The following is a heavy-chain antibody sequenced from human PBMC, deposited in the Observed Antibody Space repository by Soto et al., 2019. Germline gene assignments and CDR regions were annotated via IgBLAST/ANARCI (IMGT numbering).Heavy chain of an antibody. CDR3: ARQFDSDTTGYYYAY. CDR1: GGTFSRNT. Sequence: SVKVSCKASGGTFSRNTISWVRQAPGQGLEWMGGIMPIFGSANYAQKFQGRVTITADENTRTVYMELSRLRSEDTAVYYCARQFDSDTTGYYYAYWGQGTLVTVSS. CDR2: IMPIFGSA. V-gene: IGHV1-69*13. D-gene: IGHD3-22*01. J-gene: IGHJ4*02.